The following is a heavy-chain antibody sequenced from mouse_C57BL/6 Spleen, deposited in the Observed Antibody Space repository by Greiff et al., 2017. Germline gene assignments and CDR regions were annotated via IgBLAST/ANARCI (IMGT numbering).Heavy chain of an antibody. CDR1: GFTFSSYT. J-gene: IGHJ3*01. Sequence: DVHLVESGGGLVKPGGSLKLSCAASGFTFSSYTMSWVRQTPEKRLEWVATISGGGGNTYYPDSVKGRFTISRDNAKNTLYLQMSSLRSEDTALYYCARPSHYGSSPWFAYWGQGTLVTVSA. CDR2: ISGGGGNT. D-gene: IGHD1-1*01. CDR3: ARPSHYGSSPWFAY. V-gene: IGHV5-9*01.